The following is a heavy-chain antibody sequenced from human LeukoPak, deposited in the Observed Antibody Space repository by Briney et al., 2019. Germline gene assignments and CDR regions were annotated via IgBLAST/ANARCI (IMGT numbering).Heavy chain of an antibody. CDR3: ARDSDSSSWSRLGP. D-gene: IGHD6-13*01. J-gene: IGHJ5*02. CDR1: GGSVSSGSYY. V-gene: IGHV4-61*01. CDR2: IYYSGTT. Sequence: SETLSLTCTVSGGSVSSGSYYWSWIRQPPGKGLEWIGYIYYSGTTNYNPSLKSRVTISVDTSKNQFSLKLTSVTAADTAVYYCARDSDSSSWSRLGPWGQGTLVTVSS.